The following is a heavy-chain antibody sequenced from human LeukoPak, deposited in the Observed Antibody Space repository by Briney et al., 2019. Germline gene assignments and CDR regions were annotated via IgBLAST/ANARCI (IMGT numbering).Heavy chain of an antibody. CDR3: AKGSYSSGWYESDH. D-gene: IGHD6-19*01. J-gene: IGHJ4*02. V-gene: IGHV3-23*01. Sequence: GGSLRLSCAASGFTFSSYAMSWVRQAPGKGLEWVSVISGSGASTYYADSVKGRLTISRDNFKNTLYLQMNSLRAEDTAVYYCAKGSYSSGWYESDHWGQGTLVTVSS. CDR2: ISGSGAST. CDR1: GFTFSSYA.